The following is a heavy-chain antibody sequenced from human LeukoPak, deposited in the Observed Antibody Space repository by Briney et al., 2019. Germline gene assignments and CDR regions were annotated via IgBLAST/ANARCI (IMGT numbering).Heavy chain of an antibody. CDR1: GFTFSSYA. V-gene: IGHV3-23*01. J-gene: IGHJ3*02. CDR2: ISGSGGST. Sequence: GGSLRLSCAASGFTFSSYAMSWVRQAPGKGLEWVSAISGSGGSTYYADSVKGRFTISRDNSKNTLYLQMNSLRAEDTAVYYCAKEYYYDSSGSYPGAFDIWGQGTMVTVSS. D-gene: IGHD3-22*01. CDR3: AKEYYYDSSGSYPGAFDI.